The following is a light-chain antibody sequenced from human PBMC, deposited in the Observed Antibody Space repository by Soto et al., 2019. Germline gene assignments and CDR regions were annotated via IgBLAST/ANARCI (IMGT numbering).Light chain of an antibody. V-gene: IGKV3-20*01. J-gene: IGKJ4*01. CDR1: QSVSSSY. CDR3: QQYYTNALT. CDR2: GAS. Sequence: EIVLTQSPGTLSLSPGERATLSCRASQSVSSSYLAWYQQKPGQAPRLLIYGASSRATGIPDRFSGSGSGTDFTLTISSLQAEDVAVYYCQQYYTNALTFGGGTKVGVK.